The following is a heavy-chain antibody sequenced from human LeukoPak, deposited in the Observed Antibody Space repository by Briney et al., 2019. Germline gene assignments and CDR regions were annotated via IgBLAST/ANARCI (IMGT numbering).Heavy chain of an antibody. V-gene: IGHV3-21*01. CDR2: ISSSSSYI. J-gene: IGHJ4*02. D-gene: IGHD3-22*01. CDR3: ARAAEHYYDSSGKLDY. Sequence: GGSLRLSCAVSGFTYSSYSMKWVRQAPGKGLEWVSSISSSSSYIYYADSVKGRFTISRDNAKNSLYLQMNSLRAEDTAVYYCARAAEHYYDSSGKLDYWGQGTLVTVSS. CDR1: GFTYSSYS.